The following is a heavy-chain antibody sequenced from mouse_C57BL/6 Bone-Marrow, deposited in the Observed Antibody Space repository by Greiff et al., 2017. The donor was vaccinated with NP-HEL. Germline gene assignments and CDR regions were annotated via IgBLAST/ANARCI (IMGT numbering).Heavy chain of an antibody. J-gene: IGHJ3*01. CDR3: AREDYDGAWFAY. D-gene: IGHD2-4*01. CDR1: GYTFTDYY. V-gene: IGHV1-26*01. Sequence: VQLQQSGPELVKPGASVKISCKASGYTFTDYYMNWVKQSHGKSLEWIGDINPNNGGTSYNQKFKGKATLTVDKSASTANMELRSLTSEDSAVYYCAREDYDGAWFAYWGQGTLVTVSA. CDR2: INPNNGGT.